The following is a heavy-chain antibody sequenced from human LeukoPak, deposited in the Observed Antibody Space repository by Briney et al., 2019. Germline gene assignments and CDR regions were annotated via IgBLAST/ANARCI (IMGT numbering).Heavy chain of an antibody. CDR2: ISGSGGST. Sequence: AGGSLRLSCAASGFTFSSYAMRWVRQAPGKGLEWVSAISGSGGSTYYADCVKGRFTISRDNSKNTRYLQMNSLRAEDTAVYYCAKRLSGSYSEIDYWGQGTLVTVSS. CDR1: GFTFSSYA. V-gene: IGHV3-23*01. D-gene: IGHD1-26*01. J-gene: IGHJ4*02. CDR3: AKRLSGSYSEIDY.